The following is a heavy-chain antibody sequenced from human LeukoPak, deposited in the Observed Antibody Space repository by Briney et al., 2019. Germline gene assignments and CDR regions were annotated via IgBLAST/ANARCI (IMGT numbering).Heavy chain of an antibody. D-gene: IGHD6-6*01. J-gene: IGHJ4*02. CDR1: GFTFSTYA. V-gene: IGHV3-30*18. CDR3: AKIEGSSSYYFDY. Sequence: GRSLRLSCAASGFTFSTYAMHWVRQAPGKGLEWVAIISYDGGSTSYADSVKGRSTISRDNSKNTLYLQMSSLRTEDTAVYYCAKIEGSSSYYFDYWGQGTLVTVSS. CDR2: ISYDGGST.